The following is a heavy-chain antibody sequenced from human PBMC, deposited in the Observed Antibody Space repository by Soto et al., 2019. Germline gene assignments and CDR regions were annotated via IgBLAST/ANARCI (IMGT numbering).Heavy chain of an antibody. CDR1: GGSFSGYY. Sequence: QVQLQQWGAGLLKPSETLSLTCAVYGGSFSGYYWSWIRQPPGKGLEWIGEINHSGSTNYNPSLKRRVTISVDTSKNQFSLKLSSVTAADTAVYYCASLSITMVRGGSYYYYYGMDVWGQGTTFTVSS. J-gene: IGHJ6*02. CDR3: ASLSITMVRGGSYYYYYGMDV. D-gene: IGHD3-10*01. CDR2: INHSGST. V-gene: IGHV4-34*01.